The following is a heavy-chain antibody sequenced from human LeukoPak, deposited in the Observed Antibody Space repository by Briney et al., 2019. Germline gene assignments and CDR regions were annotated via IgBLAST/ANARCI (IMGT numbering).Heavy chain of an antibody. Sequence: SVKVSCKSSGGTFSSYAIIWVRQAPGQGLEWMGGIIPIFGTANYAQKFQGRVTITADESTSTAYMELSSLRSEDTAVYYCARGEGGSSGYYFDYWGQGTLVTVSS. CDR2: IIPIFGTA. J-gene: IGHJ4*02. CDR1: GGTFSSYA. CDR3: ARGEGGSSGYYFDY. V-gene: IGHV1-69*01. D-gene: IGHD3-22*01.